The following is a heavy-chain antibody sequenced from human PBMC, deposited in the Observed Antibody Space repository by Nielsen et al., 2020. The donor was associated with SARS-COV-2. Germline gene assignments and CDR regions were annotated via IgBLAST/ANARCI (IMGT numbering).Heavy chain of an antibody. CDR2: IYSGGST. D-gene: IGHD4-17*01. J-gene: IGHJ6*02. CDR3: ARDGGPYGDYLYYYYGMDV. V-gene: IGHV3-53*05. Sequence: GESLKISCAASGFTVSSNYMSWVRQAPGKGLEWVSVIYSGGSTYYADSVKGRFTISRDNSKNTLYLQMNSLRAEDTAVYYCARDGGPYGDYLYYYYGMDVWGQGTTVTVSS. CDR1: GFTVSSNY.